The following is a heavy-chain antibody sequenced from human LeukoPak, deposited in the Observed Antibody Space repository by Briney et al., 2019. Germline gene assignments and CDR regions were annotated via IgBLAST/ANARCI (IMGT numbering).Heavy chain of an antibody. V-gene: IGHV3-30*02. Sequence: HPGGSLRLSCAASGFTFSSYGMHWVRQAPGKGLEWVAFIRYDGSNKYYADSVKGRFTISRDNSKNTLYLQMNSLRAEDTAVYYCAKGHWNYVQLYYFHYWGQGTLVTVSS. CDR2: IRYDGSNK. J-gene: IGHJ4*02. D-gene: IGHD1-7*01. CDR3: AKGHWNYVQLYYFHY. CDR1: GFTFSSYG.